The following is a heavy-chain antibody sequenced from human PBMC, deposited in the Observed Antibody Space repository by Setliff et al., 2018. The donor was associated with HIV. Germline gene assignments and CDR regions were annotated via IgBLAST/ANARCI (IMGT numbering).Heavy chain of an antibody. V-gene: IGHV1-2*02. CDR3: AGGIEYRSNAYVAEYFDL. J-gene: IGHJ4*02. CDR2: INVNSGGT. Sequence: ASVKVSCKASGYLFTGYYMHWVRQAPGQGLEWMGWINVNSGGTKYAQKFQGRVTMTRDTSISTAYMEVSSLRSDDTAVYYCAGGIEYRSNAYVAEYFDLWGQGTLVTVSS. D-gene: IGHD6-6*01. CDR1: GYLFTGYY.